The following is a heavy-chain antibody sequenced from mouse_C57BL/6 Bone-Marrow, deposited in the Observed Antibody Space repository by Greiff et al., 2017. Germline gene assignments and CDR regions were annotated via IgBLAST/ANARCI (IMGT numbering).Heavy chain of an antibody. CDR2: IYPGDGDT. V-gene: IGHV1-82*01. CDR3: ANSGYVDV. Sequence: VQLQQSGPELVKPGASVKISCKASGYAFSSSWMNWVKQRPGKGLEWIGRIYPGDGDTNYNGKFKGKATLTADKSSSTAYMQLSSLTSEDSAVYFCANSGYVDVWGTGTTVTVSS. J-gene: IGHJ1*03. CDR1: GYAFSSSW.